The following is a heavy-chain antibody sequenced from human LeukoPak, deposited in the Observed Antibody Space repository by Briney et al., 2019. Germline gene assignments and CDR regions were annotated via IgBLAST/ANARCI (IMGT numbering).Heavy chain of an antibody. CDR3: ARARPRYCSSTSCSRGRGHYYYMDV. CDR2: IYTSGST. J-gene: IGHJ6*03. CDR1: GGSISSGSYY. V-gene: IGHV4-61*02. Sequence: SETLPLTCTVSGGSISSGSYYWSWIRQPAGKGLEWIGRIYTSGSTNYNPSLKSRVTISVDTSKNQFSLKLSSVTAADTAVYYCARARPRYCSSTSCSRGRGHYYYMDVWGKGTTVTVSS. D-gene: IGHD2-2*01.